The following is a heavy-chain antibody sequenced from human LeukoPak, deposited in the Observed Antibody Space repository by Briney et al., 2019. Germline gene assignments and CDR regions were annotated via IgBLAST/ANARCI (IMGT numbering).Heavy chain of an antibody. V-gene: IGHV1-18*01. Sequence: ASVKVSCKASGYTFTSYSISWVRQAPGQGLEWMGWISAYNGNTNYAQKLQGRVTMTTDTSTSTAYMELRSLRSDDTAVYYCARDGGVYGSGDAFDIWGQGTMVTVSS. CDR1: GYTFTSYS. CDR2: ISAYNGNT. D-gene: IGHD3-10*01. CDR3: ARDGGVYGSGDAFDI. J-gene: IGHJ3*02.